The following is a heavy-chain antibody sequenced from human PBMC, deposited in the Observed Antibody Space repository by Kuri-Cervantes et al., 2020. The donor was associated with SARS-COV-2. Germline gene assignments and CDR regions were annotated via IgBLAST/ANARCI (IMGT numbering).Heavy chain of an antibody. CDR1: GGTFSSYA. D-gene: IGHD4-17*01. J-gene: IGHJ4*02. CDR3: ARDQGIAPDYVFDY. CDR2: ISAYNGKP. V-gene: IGHV1-18*01. Sequence: ASVKVSCKASGGTFSSYAISWVRQAPGQGLEWMGWISAYNGKPNYAQKLQGRVTMTTDTSTSTAYMELRSLRSDDTTVYYCARDQGIAPDYVFDYWGQGTLVTVSS.